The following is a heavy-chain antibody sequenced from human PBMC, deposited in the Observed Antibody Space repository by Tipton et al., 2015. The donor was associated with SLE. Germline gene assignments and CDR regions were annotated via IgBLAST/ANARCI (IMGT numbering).Heavy chain of an antibody. CDR1: GITFRSYW. V-gene: IGHV3-74*01. D-gene: IGHD1-26*01. CDR3: ARAGIVGPTGGFDF. J-gene: IGHJ4*02. Sequence: SLRLSCAASGITFRSYWMHRVRQVPGKGLEWVSRINEDGSGTSYADFVQGRFTFFRDNAKNTVYLQMNNLRAEDTAVYYCARAGIVGPTGGFDFWGRGALVTVSS. CDR2: INEDGSGT.